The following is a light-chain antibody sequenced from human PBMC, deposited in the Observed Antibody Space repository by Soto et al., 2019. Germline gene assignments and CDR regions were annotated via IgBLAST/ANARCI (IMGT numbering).Light chain of an antibody. V-gene: IGKV1-5*02. J-gene: IGKJ1*01. CDR2: AAS. CDR3: QQYYSYPRT. CDR1: QSISSW. Sequence: DIHMTQSPSTLSASVGHTVTIICVASQSISSWLAWYQQKPGKAPKILIYAASTLQSGVPSRFSGSGSGTDFTLTISCLQSEDFATYYCQQYYSYPRTFGQGTKVDIK.